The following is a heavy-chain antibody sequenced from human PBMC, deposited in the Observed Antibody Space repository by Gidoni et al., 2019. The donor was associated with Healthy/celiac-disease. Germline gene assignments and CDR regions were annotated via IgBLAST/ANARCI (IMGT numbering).Heavy chain of an antibody. CDR2: IYYSGST. D-gene: IGHD3-10*01. J-gene: IGHJ6*02. V-gene: IGHV4-59*01. CDR1: GGSISSYY. Sequence: QVQLQESGPGLVKPSETLSLTCTVSGGSISSYYWSWIRQIPGKGLEWIGYIYYSGSTNYNPSLKSRVTISVDTSMNQFSLKLSSVTAADTAVYYCARGATMVRGVYYYYYGMDVWGQGTTVTVSS. CDR3: ARGATMVRGVYYYYYGMDV.